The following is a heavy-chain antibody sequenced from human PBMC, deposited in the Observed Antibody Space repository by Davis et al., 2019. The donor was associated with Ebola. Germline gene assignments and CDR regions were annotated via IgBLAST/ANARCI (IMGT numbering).Heavy chain of an antibody. J-gene: IGHJ4*02. V-gene: IGHV1-46*01. CDR1: GYTFTSYY. D-gene: IGHD4-17*01. Sequence: AASVKVSCKASGYTFTSYYMHWVRQAPGQGLEWMGIINPSGGSTSYAQKFQGRVTMTRDTSTSTVYMELSSLRSDDTAVYYCARVGTTVTTFDYWGQGTLVTVSS. CDR2: INPSGGST. CDR3: ARVGTTVTTFDY.